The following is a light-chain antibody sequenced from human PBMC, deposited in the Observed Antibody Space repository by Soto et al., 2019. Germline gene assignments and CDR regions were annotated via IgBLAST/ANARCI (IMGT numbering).Light chain of an antibody. Sequence: EIVLTQSPGTLSLSPGEGATLSCRASQSVTSSYLAWYQQKPGQAPRLLIFDASSRATGIPDRFSGSGSGTDFTLTISRLEPEDFAVYYCQQRSNWPPITFGQGTRLE. CDR2: DAS. J-gene: IGKJ5*01. V-gene: IGKV3D-20*02. CDR3: QQRSNWPPIT. CDR1: QSVTSSY.